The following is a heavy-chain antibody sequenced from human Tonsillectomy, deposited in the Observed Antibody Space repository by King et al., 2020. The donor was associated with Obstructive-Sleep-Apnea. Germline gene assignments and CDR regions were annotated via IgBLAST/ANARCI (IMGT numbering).Heavy chain of an antibody. Sequence: VQLVDSGGGLVQPGGSLRLSCAASGFTFRSYAMNWVRQAPGKGLEWVSTISGSGENTHYADSVKGRFTISRDNSKNTVDLQMNSLRVEDTAVYYCAKWDTDDWFDPWGQGTLVTVSS. CDR3: AKWDTDDWFDP. CDR2: ISGSGENT. D-gene: IGHD5-18*01. CDR1: GFTFRSYA. J-gene: IGHJ5*02. V-gene: IGHV3-23*04.